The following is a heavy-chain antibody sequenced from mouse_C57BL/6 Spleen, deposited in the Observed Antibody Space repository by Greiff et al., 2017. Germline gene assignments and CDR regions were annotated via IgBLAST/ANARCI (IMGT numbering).Heavy chain of an antibody. V-gene: IGHV7-3*01. Sequence: EVQGVESGGGLVQPGGSLSLSCAASGFTFTDYYMSWVRQPPGKALEWLGFIRNKANGYTSEYSASVKGRFTISRDNSQSILYLQMNALRAEDSATYYCARYMYPHFDDWGQGTTLTVSS. CDR3: ARYMYPHFDD. CDR1: GFTFTDYY. J-gene: IGHJ2*01. CDR2: IRNKANGYTS.